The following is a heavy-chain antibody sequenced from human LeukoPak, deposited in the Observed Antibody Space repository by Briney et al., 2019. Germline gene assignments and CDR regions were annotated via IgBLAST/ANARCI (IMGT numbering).Heavy chain of an antibody. D-gene: IGHD3-3*01. CDR3: AKVFGATGNYWFDP. V-gene: IGHV3-23*01. J-gene: IGHJ5*02. CDR1: GFTFRNFG. Sequence: GGSLRLSCAGSGFTFRNFGLTWVRQAPGKGLEWVSAIDGSGGETNYADSVKGRFTISRDNSRNTFYLQMNSLRVEDTALYYCAKVFGATGNYWFDPWGQGTLVTVSS. CDR2: IDGSGGET.